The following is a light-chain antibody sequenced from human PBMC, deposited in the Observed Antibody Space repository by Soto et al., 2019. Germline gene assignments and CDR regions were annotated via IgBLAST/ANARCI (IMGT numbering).Light chain of an antibody. Sequence: QSALTQPASVSRSPGQSITISCTGTSSGIGDSNYVSWYQQHPGKAPKLVIYDVSNRPSGVSNRFSGSKSANTASLTISGLHAEDEAYYYCSSFRSSSTSYAFGTGTKLTVL. CDR2: DVS. CDR3: SSFRSSSTSYA. V-gene: IGLV2-14*03. J-gene: IGLJ1*01. CDR1: SSGIGDSNY.